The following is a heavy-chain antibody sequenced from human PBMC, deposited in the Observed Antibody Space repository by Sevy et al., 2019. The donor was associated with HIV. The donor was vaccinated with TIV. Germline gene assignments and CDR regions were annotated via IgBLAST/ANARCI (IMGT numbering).Heavy chain of an antibody. J-gene: IGHJ4*02. D-gene: IGHD2-15*01. V-gene: IGHV3-30-3*01. CDR3: ASAPPRLYFFEY. CDR1: GFTFSSYA. CDR2: ISYDGSNK. Sequence: GGSLRLSCAASGFTFSSYAMHWVRQAPGKGLEWVAVISYDGSNKYYADSVKGRFTISRDNSKNTLYLQMNSLRPEDTAVYYCASAPPRLYFFEYWGQGTLVTVSS.